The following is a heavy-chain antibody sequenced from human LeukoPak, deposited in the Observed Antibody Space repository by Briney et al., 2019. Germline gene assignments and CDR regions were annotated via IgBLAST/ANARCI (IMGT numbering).Heavy chain of an antibody. CDR2: ISGSGTT. CDR1: GFTFSSYG. J-gene: IGHJ4*02. CDR3: AKDMYSSSWYSY. D-gene: IGHD6-13*01. V-gene: IGHV3-23*01. Sequence: GGSLRLSCAASGFTFSSYGMSWVRQAPGKGLEWVSGISGSGTTYYADSVKGRFTISRDNSKITLYLQMNSLRAEDTAVYYCAKDMYSSSWYSYWGQGTLVTVSS.